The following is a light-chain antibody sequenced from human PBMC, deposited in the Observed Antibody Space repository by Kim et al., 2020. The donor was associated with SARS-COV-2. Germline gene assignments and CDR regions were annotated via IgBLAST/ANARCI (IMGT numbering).Light chain of an antibody. V-gene: IGLV3-9*01. J-gene: IGLJ2*01. CDR2: RDS. CDR3: QVWDSSLVV. CDR1: NIGSKN. Sequence: SYELTQPLSVSVALGQTARITCGGNNIGSKNVHWYQQKPGQAPVLVIYRDSNRPPGIPERFSGSNSGNTATLTISRAQAGDEADYYCQVWDSSLVVFGGG.